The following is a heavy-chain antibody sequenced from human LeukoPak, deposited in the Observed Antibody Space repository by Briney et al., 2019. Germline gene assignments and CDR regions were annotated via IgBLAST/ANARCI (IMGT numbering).Heavy chain of an antibody. D-gene: IGHD6-19*01. CDR1: GFTFSSYA. CDR3: AKDQVSGEGWYGDY. J-gene: IGHJ4*02. V-gene: IGHV3-23*01. Sequence: GGSLRLSCAASGFTFSSYAMSWVRQAPGKGLEWVSAISGSGGSTHYADSVKGRFTISRDNSKNTLYLQMNSLRAEDTAVYYCAKDQVSGEGWYGDYWGQGTLVTVSS. CDR2: ISGSGGST.